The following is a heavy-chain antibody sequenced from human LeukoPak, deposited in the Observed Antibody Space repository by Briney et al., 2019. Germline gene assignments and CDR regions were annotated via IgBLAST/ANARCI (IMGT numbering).Heavy chain of an antibody. CDR3: ARGGDYYGSGSFLDY. CDR1: GFTFSNAW. CDR2: ISFDGSNK. V-gene: IGHV3-30-3*01. D-gene: IGHD3-10*01. Sequence: GGSLRLSCAASGFTFSNAWMSWVRQAPGKGLEWVAVISFDGSNKYYADSVKGRFTISRDNSKNTLYVQMNSLRAEDTAVYYCARGGDYYGSGSFLDYWGQGTLVTVSS. J-gene: IGHJ4*02.